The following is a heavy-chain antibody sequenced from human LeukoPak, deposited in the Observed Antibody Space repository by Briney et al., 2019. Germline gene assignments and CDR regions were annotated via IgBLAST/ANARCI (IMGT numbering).Heavy chain of an antibody. CDR3: ASQVVTLGPDAFDI. D-gene: IGHD4-23*01. CDR2: INHSGST. CDR1: GGSFSGYY. V-gene: IGHV4-34*01. J-gene: IGHJ3*02. Sequence: PSETLSLTCAVYGGSFSGYYWSWIRQPPGKGLEWIGEINHSGSTNYNPSLKSRVTISVDTSKNQFSLKLSSVTAADTAVYYCASQVVTLGPDAFDIWGRGTMVTVSS.